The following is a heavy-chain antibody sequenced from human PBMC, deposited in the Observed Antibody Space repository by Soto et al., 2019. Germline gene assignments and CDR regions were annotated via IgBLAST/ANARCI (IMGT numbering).Heavy chain of an antibody. D-gene: IGHD3-22*01. Sequence: SETLSLTCTVSGGSISSGDYYWSWIRQPPGKGLEWIGYIYYSGSTYYNPSLKSRVTISVDTSKNQFSLKLSSVTAADTAVYYCARDGYYYDSSGYPRYFDYWGQGTLVTVSS. J-gene: IGHJ4*02. CDR3: ARDGYYYDSSGYPRYFDY. CDR1: GGSISSGDYY. CDR2: IYYSGST. V-gene: IGHV4-30-4*01.